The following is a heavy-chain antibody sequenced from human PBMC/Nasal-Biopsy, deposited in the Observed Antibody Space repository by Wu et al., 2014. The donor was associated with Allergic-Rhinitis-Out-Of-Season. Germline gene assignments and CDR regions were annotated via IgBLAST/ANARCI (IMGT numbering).Heavy chain of an antibody. CDR1: GFSFTYYA. J-gene: IGHJ4*02. Sequence: LRLSCAASGFSFTYYAIHWVRQAPGKGLEWVAVVSYDGSKTNYVDPVKGRFTISRDSSKNTMYLQMHSLRAEDTAVYYCAKGPDLRISMAGTFDYWGQGSLVTVSS. CDR2: VSYDGSKT. D-gene: IGHD6-19*01. V-gene: IGHV3-30*18. CDR3: AKGPDLRISMAGTFDY.